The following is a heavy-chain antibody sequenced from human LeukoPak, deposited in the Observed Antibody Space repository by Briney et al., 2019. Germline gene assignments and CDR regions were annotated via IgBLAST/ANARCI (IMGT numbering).Heavy chain of an antibody. V-gene: IGHV3-33*01. CDR3: ARENSGWFDP. J-gene: IGHJ5*02. CDR1: RFTFSSYG. Sequence: PGGSLRLSCAASRFTFSSYGVHWVSQARGKGLEWVAVIWYDGSNKYYADSVKGRFTISRDNSRNTLYLQMNSLRAEDTAVYYCARENSGWFDPWGQGTLVTVSS. D-gene: IGHD4-23*01. CDR2: IWYDGSNK.